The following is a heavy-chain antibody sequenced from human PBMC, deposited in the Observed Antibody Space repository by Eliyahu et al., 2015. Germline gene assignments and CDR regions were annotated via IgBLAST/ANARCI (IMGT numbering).Heavy chain of an antibody. J-gene: IGHJ4*02. CDR1: GFTFDNYA. D-gene: IGHD6-13*01. CDR2: INWKSDSI. Sequence: EVQLVESGGGLVXPGRSLRXSCXASGFTFDNYAMXXVXQAPGKGLEWVSGINWKSDSIEYAASVKGRFSISRDNAKSTLYLQMNSLRPEDTALYYCAKDSGPGIAASGTSHYWGQGTLVTVSS. V-gene: IGHV3-9*01. CDR3: AKDSGPGIAASGTSHY.